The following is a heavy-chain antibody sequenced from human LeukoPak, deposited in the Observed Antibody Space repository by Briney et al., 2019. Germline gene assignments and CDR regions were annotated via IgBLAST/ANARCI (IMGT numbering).Heavy chain of an antibody. V-gene: IGHV3-21*01. CDR1: GFTLSSYS. CDR3: ARDYPGDIVVVVAATGDAFDI. J-gene: IGHJ3*02. Sequence: PGGSLRLSCAASGFTLSSYSMNWVRQAPGKGLEWVSSISRSSAYIYYADSVKGRFTISRDNAKNSLYLQMNSLRAEDTAVYYCARDYPGDIVVVVAATGDAFDIWGQGTMVTVSS. D-gene: IGHD2-15*01. CDR2: ISRSSAYI.